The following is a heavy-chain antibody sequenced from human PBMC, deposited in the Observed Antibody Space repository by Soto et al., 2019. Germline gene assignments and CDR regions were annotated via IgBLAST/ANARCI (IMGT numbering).Heavy chain of an antibody. D-gene: IGHD6-19*01. CDR1: GFTFSSYG. Sequence: QVQLVESGGGVVQPGRSLRLSCAASGFTFSSYGMHWVRQAPGKGLEWVAVISYDGSNKYYADSVKGRFTISRDNSKNTLYLQMISLRAEDTAVYYGAHSRRQWLFAYWGQGTLVTVSS. J-gene: IGHJ4*02. CDR3: AHSRRQWLFAY. CDR2: ISYDGSNK. V-gene: IGHV3-30*03.